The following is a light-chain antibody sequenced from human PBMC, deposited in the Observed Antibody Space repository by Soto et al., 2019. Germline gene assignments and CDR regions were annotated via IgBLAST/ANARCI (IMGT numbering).Light chain of an antibody. V-gene: IGKV1-39*01. CDR3: PQSYSTPYT. J-gene: IGKJ2*01. CDR1: QSISSY. Sequence: DIQMYQSPSSLSALVGDRVTITCRASQSISSYLNWYQQKPGKAPNLLIYTASNLQSGVPSRFSGSGSGTDFTLTISSLQPEDFATYYCPQSYSTPYTFGQGTKVDIK. CDR2: TAS.